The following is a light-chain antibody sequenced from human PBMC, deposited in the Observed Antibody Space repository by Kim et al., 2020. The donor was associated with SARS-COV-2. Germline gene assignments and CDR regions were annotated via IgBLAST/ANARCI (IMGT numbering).Light chain of an antibody. CDR3: PALYIITV. CDR2: HDS. V-gene: IGLV3-1*01. CDR1: KLGDQY. J-gene: IGLJ3*02. Sequence: SYELTQPPSVSVSPGQTASITCSGDKLGDQYACWYQQKPGQSPVLVIYHDSNRPSGLPARFSGSNSGYTATLTLSGPQALVAADYYCPALYIITVF.